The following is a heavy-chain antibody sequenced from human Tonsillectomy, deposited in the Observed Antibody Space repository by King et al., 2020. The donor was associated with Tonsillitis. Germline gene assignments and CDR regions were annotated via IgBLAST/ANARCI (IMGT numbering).Heavy chain of an antibody. V-gene: IGHV3-30*02. CDR3: AKGGHISWGRFFDS. CDR2: IRDDGSHI. J-gene: IGHJ4*02. CDR1: GFTFSTYG. D-gene: IGHD3-16*01. Sequence: VQLVESGGGVVQPGGSLRLSCAASGFTFSTYGFHWVRQAPGKGLEWVAFIRDDGSHIYYTDSVKGRFTISRDNSENTVYLRMNSLRAEDTAVYYCAKGGHISWGRFFDSWGQGTLVTVSS.